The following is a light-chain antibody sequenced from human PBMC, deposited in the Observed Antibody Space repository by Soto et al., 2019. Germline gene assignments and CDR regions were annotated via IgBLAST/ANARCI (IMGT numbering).Light chain of an antibody. CDR1: QSVGRR. CDR2: EAS. V-gene: IGKV1-5*03. J-gene: IGKJ4*01. Sequence: DIQMTQSPSTLSAPVRDRVTITCRASQSVGRRLAWYQQKPGQAPKIVMYEASNLQTGVPSRFSGSGSGTEFTLTISSLQPDDLATYYCQQYYIYSFTFGGGTKVEIK. CDR3: QQYYIYSFT.